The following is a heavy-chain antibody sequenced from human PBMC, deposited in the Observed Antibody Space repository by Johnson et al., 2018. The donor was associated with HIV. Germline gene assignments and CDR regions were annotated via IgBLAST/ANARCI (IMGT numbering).Heavy chain of an antibody. Sequence: VQLVESGGDLVQPGGSLRLSCVGSGFTFSTNWMHWVRQAPGKGLVWVSRINSDGSSTSYADSVKGRFTISRDNAKNTLYLQMDRLGAEDTAVYYCARVQLLADDVFNIWGQGTMVTVSS. V-gene: IGHV3-74*01. J-gene: IGHJ3*02. CDR3: ARVQLLADDVFNI. D-gene: IGHD3-10*01. CDR2: INSDGSST. CDR1: GFTFSTNW.